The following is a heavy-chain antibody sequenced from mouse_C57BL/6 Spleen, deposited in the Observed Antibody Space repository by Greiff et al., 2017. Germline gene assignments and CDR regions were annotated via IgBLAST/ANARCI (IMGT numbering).Heavy chain of an antibody. D-gene: IGHD2-4*01. J-gene: IGHJ3*01. V-gene: IGHV2-6*01. Sequence: VKVVESGPGLVAPSQSLSITCTVSGFSLTSYGVDWVRQSPGKGLEWLGVIWGVGSTNYNSALKSRLSISKDNSKSQVFLKMNSLQTDDTAMYYCASGGNYDWFAYWGQGTLVTVSA. CDR3: ASGGNYDWFAY. CDR1: GFSLTSYG. CDR2: IWGVGST.